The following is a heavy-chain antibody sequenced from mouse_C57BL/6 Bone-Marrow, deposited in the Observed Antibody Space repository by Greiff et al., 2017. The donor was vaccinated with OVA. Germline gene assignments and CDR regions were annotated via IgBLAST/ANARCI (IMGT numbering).Heavy chain of an antibody. J-gene: IGHJ4*01. Sequence: EVKLQESGGGLVKPGGSLKLSCAASGFTFSSYAMSWVRQTPEKRLEWVATISDGGSYTYYPDNVKGRFTISRDNAKNNLYLQMSHLKSEDTAMYYCARETTVVDDYAMDYWGQGTSVTVSS. CDR2: ISDGGSYT. CDR3: ARETTVVDDYAMDY. CDR1: GFTFSSYA. V-gene: IGHV5-4*01. D-gene: IGHD1-1*01.